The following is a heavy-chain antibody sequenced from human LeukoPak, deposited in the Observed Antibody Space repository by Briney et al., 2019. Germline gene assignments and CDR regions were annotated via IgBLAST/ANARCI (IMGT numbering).Heavy chain of an antibody. V-gene: IGHV3-9*01. J-gene: IGHJ6*02. Sequence: GGSLRLSCAASGFTFDDYAMHWVRQAPGKGLERVSGISWNSGSIGYADSVKGRFTISRDNAKNSLYLQMNSLRAEDTALYYCAKDIRSYSYYYGMDVWGQGTTVTVSS. D-gene: IGHD3-10*01. CDR1: GFTFDDYA. CDR2: ISWNSGSI. CDR3: AKDIRSYSYYYGMDV.